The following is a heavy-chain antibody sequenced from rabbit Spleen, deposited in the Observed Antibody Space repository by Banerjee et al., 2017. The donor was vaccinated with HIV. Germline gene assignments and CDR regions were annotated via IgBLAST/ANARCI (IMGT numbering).Heavy chain of an antibody. Sequence: QSLEESGGGLVQPGGSLKLSCKVSGFDFSSYYMTWVRQAPGKGLEWIACINIVTGKSVYASWAKGRFTMSRTSSTTVTLQMTSLTAADTATYFCARDLVAVIGWNFNLWGQGTLVTVS. CDR2: INIVTGKS. J-gene: IGHJ4*01. CDR3: ARDLVAVIGWNFNL. D-gene: IGHD1-1*01. CDR1: GFDFSSYY. V-gene: IGHV1S40*01.